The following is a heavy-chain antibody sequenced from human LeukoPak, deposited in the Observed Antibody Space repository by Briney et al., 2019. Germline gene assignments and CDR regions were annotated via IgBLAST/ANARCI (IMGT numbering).Heavy chain of an antibody. Sequence: ASVKVSCKASGYTFTSYGISWVRQAPGQGLEWMGWISAYNGNTNYAQKLQGRVTTTTDTSTSTACMELRSLRSDDTAVYYCARAMYYDSSGYSDYWGQGTLVTVSS. D-gene: IGHD3-22*01. V-gene: IGHV1-18*01. J-gene: IGHJ4*02. CDR1: GYTFTSYG. CDR3: ARAMYYDSSGYSDY. CDR2: ISAYNGNT.